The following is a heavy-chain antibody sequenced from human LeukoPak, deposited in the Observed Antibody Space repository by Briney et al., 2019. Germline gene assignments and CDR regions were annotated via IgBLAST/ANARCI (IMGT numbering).Heavy chain of an antibody. CDR3: AGEITSCCYFDY. CDR1: GFTFSNYE. Sequence: AGGSLRLSCAASGFTFSNYEMNWVRQAPGKGLEWVSYISSSGSTIYYADSVKGRFTISRDNAKNSLYLQMNSLRAEDTAVYYCAGEITSCCYFDYWGQGTLVTVSS. V-gene: IGHV3-48*03. J-gene: IGHJ4*02. CDR2: ISSSGSTI. D-gene: IGHD2-2*01.